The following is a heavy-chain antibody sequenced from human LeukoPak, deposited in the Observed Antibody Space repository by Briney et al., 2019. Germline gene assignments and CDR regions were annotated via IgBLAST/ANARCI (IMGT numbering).Heavy chain of an antibody. CDR3: ARVGDSSQMAEQEP. CDR1: GYTFTSYG. J-gene: IGHJ4*02. V-gene: IGHV1-18*01. CDR2: ISAYNGNT. D-gene: IGHD5-24*01. Sequence: ASVKVSCKASGYTFTSYGISWVRQAPGQGLEWMGWISAYNGNTNYAQKLQGRVTMTTDTSTSTAYMELRSLRSDDTAMYYCARVGDSSQMAEQEPWGQGTLVTVSS.